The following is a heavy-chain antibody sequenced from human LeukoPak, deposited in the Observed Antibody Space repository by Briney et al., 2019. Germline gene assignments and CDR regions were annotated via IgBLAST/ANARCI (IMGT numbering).Heavy chain of an antibody. CDR3: ARDDYSSGWYGDHFDAFDI. CDR1: GFTFSSYS. D-gene: IGHD6-19*01. J-gene: IGHJ3*02. Sequence: GGSLRLSCAASGFTFSSYSMNWVRQAPGKGLEWVSSISSSSSYIYYADSVKGRFTISRDNAKNSLYLQMNSLRAEDTAVYYCARDDYSSGWYGDHFDAFDIWGQGTMVTVSS. CDR2: ISSSSSYI. V-gene: IGHV3-21*01.